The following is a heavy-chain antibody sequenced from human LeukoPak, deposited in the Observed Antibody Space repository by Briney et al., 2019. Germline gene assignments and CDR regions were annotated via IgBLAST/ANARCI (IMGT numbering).Heavy chain of an antibody. V-gene: IGHV6-1*01. J-gene: IGHJ4*02. Sequence: SQTLSLTCAISGDSVSSNSVAWNWIRQTPSRGLEWLGRTYYRSKWYNEYAVSVRSRINVNPDISKNQFSLQLNSVTPEDTAVYYCARDGTSGPDSYWGQGTLVTVSS. CDR2: TYYRSKWYN. CDR3: ARDGTSGPDSY. CDR1: GDSVSSNSVA. D-gene: IGHD1-14*01.